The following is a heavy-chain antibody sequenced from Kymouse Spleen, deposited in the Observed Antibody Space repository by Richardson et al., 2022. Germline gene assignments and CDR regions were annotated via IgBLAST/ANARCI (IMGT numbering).Heavy chain of an antibody. Sequence: QVQLVESGGGVVQPGRSLRLSCAASGFTFSSYGMHWVRQAPGKGLEWVAVIWYDGSNKYYADSVKGRFTISRDNSKNTLYLQMNSLRAEDTAVYYCARDQWVRGAPFDYWGQGTLVTVSS. CDR1: GFTFSSYG. CDR2: IWYDGSNK. CDR3: ARDQWVRGAPFDY. V-gene: IGHV3-33*01. J-gene: IGHJ4*02. D-gene: IGHD3-10*01.